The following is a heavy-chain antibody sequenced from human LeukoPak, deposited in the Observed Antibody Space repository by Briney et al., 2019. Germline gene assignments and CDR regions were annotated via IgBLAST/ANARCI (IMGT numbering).Heavy chain of an antibody. CDR1: GFTLNSYW. Sequence: PGGSLRLSCAASGFTLNSYWMHWVRQAPGKGLVWVSRINSDESSTTYVDSVKGRFTISRDNAKDTLYLQMDSLRVEDTAVYFCARGAHVLDIWGQGTMVTVFS. CDR2: INSDESST. V-gene: IGHV3-74*01. CDR3: ARGAHVLDI. J-gene: IGHJ3*02. D-gene: IGHD1-26*01.